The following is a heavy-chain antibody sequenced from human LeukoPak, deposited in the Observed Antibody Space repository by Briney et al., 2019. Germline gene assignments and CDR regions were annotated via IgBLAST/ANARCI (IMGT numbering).Heavy chain of an antibody. V-gene: IGHV4-34*01. CDR2: INHRGST. Sequence: PSETLSLTCAVYGDSFSGYYWSWIRQPPGKGLEWIAEINHRGSTHYNPSLKSRVTISVDTSKNQFSLKLSSVTAADTAVYYCARSVGPIDGYNLDYWGQGTLVTVSS. CDR1: GDSFSGYY. J-gene: IGHJ4*02. CDR3: ARSVGPIDGYNLDY. D-gene: IGHD5-24*01.